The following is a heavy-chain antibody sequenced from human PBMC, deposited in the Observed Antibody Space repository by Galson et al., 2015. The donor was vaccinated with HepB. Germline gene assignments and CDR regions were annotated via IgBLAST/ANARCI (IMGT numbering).Heavy chain of an antibody. D-gene: IGHD2-2*01. CDR3: ARGWDTDLTSNFDN. J-gene: IGHJ4*02. CDR2: IKQDGSEK. CDR1: GFTYNNYW. Sequence: SLRLSCAVSGFTYNNYWMSWVRQAPGRGLEWVANIKQDGSEKYYVDSVEGRFTVSRDNAKKTLYLDMNALSVEDTAVYYCARGWDTDLTSNFDNRGQGTLVTVS. V-gene: IGHV3-7*03.